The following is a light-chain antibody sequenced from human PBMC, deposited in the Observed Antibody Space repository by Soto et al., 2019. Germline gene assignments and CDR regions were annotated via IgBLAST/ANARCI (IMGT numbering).Light chain of an antibody. CDR1: QSVSSSY. CDR3: QQYGISPYT. CDR2: GAS. V-gene: IGKV3-20*01. J-gene: IGKJ2*01. Sequence: EIVLTQSPGTLSLSPGERATLSCRASQSVSSSYLAWYQQKPGQAPRLLIYGASSRATGIPDRFSGSGSGTPFTLTISKLEPEDFAVYYCQQYGISPYTFGQGTKLEIK.